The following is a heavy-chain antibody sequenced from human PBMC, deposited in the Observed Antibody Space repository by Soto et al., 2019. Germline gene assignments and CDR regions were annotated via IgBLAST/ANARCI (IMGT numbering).Heavy chain of an antibody. J-gene: IGHJ6*02. CDR1: GGSISSYY. CDR2: IYYSGST. D-gene: IGHD6-19*01. V-gene: IGHV4-59*08. CDR3: ARHSSSGWYAYDLHYYGMDV. Sequence: QVQLQESGPGLVKPSETLSLTCTVSGGSISSYYWSWIRQPPGKGLEWIGYIYYSGSTNYNPSLKSLVTISVDTSKNQFSLKMSSVTAADTAVYYCARHSSSGWYAYDLHYYGMDVWGQGTTVTVSS.